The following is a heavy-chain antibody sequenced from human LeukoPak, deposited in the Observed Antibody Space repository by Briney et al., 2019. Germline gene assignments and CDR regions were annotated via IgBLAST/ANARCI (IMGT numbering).Heavy chain of an antibody. Sequence: GGSLRLSCAASGFTFSSYGMHWVRQAPGKGLEWVAVISYDGSNKYYADSVKGRFTISRDNSKNSLYLQMNSLRAEDTAVYYCVGGDYWGQGTLVTVSS. CDR2: ISYDGSNK. V-gene: IGHV3-30*03. CDR1: GFTFSSYG. CDR3: VGGDY. J-gene: IGHJ4*02.